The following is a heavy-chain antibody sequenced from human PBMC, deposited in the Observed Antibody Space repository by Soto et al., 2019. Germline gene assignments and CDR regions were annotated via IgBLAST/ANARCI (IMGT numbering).Heavy chain of an antibody. CDR3: LRPLPSGRNYGLDV. CDR2: IYDNGTT. D-gene: IGHD3-10*01. CDR1: GLTVSNAY. V-gene: IGHV3-53*01. Sequence: EVQLVESGGGLIQPGGSLRLSCAASGLTVSNAYMAWVRQAPGMGLEWVSVIYDNGTTYYADSVKGRFTISRDTSTNTLSRQIDSLKAEDKAVYYWLRPLPSGRNYGLDVWGQGTTVTVSS. J-gene: IGHJ6*02.